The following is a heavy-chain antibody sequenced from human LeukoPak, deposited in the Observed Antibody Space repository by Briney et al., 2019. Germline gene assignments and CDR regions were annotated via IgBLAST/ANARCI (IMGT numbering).Heavy chain of an antibody. CDR3: AKEAVLVGMGYYYYYGMDV. V-gene: IGHV3-23*01. Sequence: GGSLRLSCAASGFTFSSYAMSWVRQAPGKGLEWVSAISGSGGSTYYADSVKGRFTISRDNSKNTVYLQMNSLRAEDTAVYYCAKEAVLVGMGYYYYYGMDVWGQGTTVTVSS. J-gene: IGHJ6*02. CDR1: GFTFSSYA. CDR2: ISGSGGST. D-gene: IGHD2-21*01.